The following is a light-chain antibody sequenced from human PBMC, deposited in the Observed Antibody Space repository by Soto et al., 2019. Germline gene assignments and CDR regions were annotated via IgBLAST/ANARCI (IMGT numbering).Light chain of an antibody. J-gene: IGLJ3*02. CDR1: SSNIGAGYD. CDR2: GNT. Sequence: QSVLTQPPSVSGAPGQRVTSSCAGTSSNIGAGYDVHWYQQLPGTAPKLLIFGNTHRPSGVPDRFSGSKSGTSPSLAITGLQAEDEGDYYCQSYDRSLSVWVFGGGTKVTVL. CDR3: QSYDRSLSVWV. V-gene: IGLV1-40*01.